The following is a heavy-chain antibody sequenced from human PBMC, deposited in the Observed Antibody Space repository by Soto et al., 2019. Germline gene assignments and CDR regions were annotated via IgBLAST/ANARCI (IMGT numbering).Heavy chain of an antibody. CDR3: ARGRFRRTWFDP. J-gene: IGHJ5*02. CDR2: MNPDSGNT. Sequence: QVQLVQSGAEVKKPGASVKVFCKASGYTFTNYDIHWVRQATGPGLEWMVCMNPDSGNTGQSTQFQGRVTTPRDAAISTAYMVMSSLRSEDTAVYYCARGRFRRTWFDPWGQGTLVTVSS. V-gene: IGHV1-8*01. CDR1: GYTFTNYD. D-gene: IGHD3-16*01.